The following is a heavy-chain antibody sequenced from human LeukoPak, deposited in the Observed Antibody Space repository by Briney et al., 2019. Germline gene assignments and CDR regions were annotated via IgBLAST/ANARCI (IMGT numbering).Heavy chain of an antibody. CDR3: ARATSDFWSGYYNRRDWFDP. CDR1: GGSISSGSYY. Sequence: SQTLSLTCTVSGGSISSGSYYWSWIRQPAGKGLEWIGRIYTSGSTNYNPSLKSRVTISVDTSKNQFSLKLSSVTAADTAVYYCARATSDFWSGYYNRRDWFDPWGQGTLVTVSS. CDR2: IYTSGST. D-gene: IGHD3-3*01. J-gene: IGHJ5*02. V-gene: IGHV4-61*02.